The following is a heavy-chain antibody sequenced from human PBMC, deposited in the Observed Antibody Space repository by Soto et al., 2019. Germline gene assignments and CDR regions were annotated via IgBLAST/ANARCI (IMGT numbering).Heavy chain of an antibody. CDR1: GFTFSNAW. CDR3: TTIDRWFGPKIDPPYYYYGMDV. D-gene: IGHD3-10*01. V-gene: IGHV3-15*07. J-gene: IGHJ6*02. Sequence: GGSLRLSCEASGFTFSNAWMNWVRQAPGKGLEWVGRIKSKTDGGTTDYAAPVKGRFTISRDDSKNTRYLQMNSLKTEDTAVYYCTTIDRWFGPKIDPPYYYYGMDVWGQGTTVTVSS. CDR2: IKSKTDGGTT.